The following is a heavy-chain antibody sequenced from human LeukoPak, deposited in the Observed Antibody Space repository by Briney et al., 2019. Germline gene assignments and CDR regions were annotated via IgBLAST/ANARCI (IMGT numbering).Heavy chain of an antibody. J-gene: IGHJ6*02. CDR3: ARVLEGDFWSGYFVYYGMDV. CDR1: GGTFSSYA. V-gene: IGHV1-69*04. D-gene: IGHD3-3*01. Sequence: ASVKVSCKASGGTFSSYAISWVRQAPGQGLEWMGRIIPILGIANYAQKFQGRVTITADKSTSTAYMELSSLRSEDTAVYYCARVLEGDFWSGYFVYYGMDVWGQGTTVTVSS. CDR2: IIPILGIA.